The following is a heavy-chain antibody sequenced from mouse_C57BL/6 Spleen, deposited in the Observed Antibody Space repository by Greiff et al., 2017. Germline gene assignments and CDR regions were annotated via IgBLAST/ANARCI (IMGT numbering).Heavy chain of an antibody. CDR2: INPNNGGT. CDR1: GYTFTDYY. J-gene: IGHJ1*03. Sequence: VQLQQSGPELVKPGASVKISCKASGYTFTDYYMNWVKQSHGKSLEWIGDINPNNGGTSYNQKFKGKATLTVDKSSSTAYMERRSLTSEDSAVYYCARRTGTLYWYFDVWGTGTTVTVSS. CDR3: ARRTGTLYWYFDV. V-gene: IGHV1-26*01. D-gene: IGHD4-1*01.